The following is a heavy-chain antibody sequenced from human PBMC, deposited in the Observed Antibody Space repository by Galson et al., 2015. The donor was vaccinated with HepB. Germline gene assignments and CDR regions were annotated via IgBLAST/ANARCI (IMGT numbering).Heavy chain of an antibody. Sequence: SLRLSCAASGFNVTGTYMGWVRQAPGKGLEWVSIFYASGATHYADSVRGRFTVSRDNSKSMLYLQMNIVRADDTAVYYCVRATAGRVDYWGRGTLVSVSS. CDR2: FYASGAT. J-gene: IGHJ4*02. CDR3: VRATAGRVDY. V-gene: IGHV3-66*01. D-gene: IGHD2-21*02. CDR1: GFNVTGTY.